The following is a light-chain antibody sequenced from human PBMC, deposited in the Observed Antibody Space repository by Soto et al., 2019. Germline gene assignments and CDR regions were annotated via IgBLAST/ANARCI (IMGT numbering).Light chain of an antibody. CDR1: QSVTKY. CDR2: DAS. V-gene: IGKV3-11*01. J-gene: IGKJ2*03. CDR3: QPRSSWYS. Sequence: EIVLTQSPATLSLSPGERATLSCRASQSVTKYLAWYQQKPGQATRLLIYDASNRATGVPARFSGRGSGTDFPLTISGVAAEDFAVYFRQPRSSWYSFGQGTKLEV.